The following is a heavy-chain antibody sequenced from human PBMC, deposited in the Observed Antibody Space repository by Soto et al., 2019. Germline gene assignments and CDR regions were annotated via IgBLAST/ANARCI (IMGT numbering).Heavy chain of an antibody. V-gene: IGHV3-23*01. D-gene: IGHD6-13*01. J-gene: IGHJ6*02. CDR2: ISVSGGST. Sequence: EVQLLESGGGLVQPGGSLRLSCAASGFTFSIYAMSWVRQAPGKGLEWVSAISVSGGSTYYADSVKGRFTISRDNSKNTLYLQMNSLRAEDTAVYYCARYSSSSYYYGMDVWGQGTTVTVSS. CDR3: ARYSSSSYYYGMDV. CDR1: GFTFSIYA.